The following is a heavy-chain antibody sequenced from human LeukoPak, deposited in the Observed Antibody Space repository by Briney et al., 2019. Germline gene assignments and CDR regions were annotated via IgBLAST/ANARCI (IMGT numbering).Heavy chain of an antibody. V-gene: IGHV3-48*03. CDR3: ARAEYYALTFDY. CDR2: ISSSRSNTI. CDR1: GFTFSIYE. Sequence: PGGSLRLSCAASGFTFSIYEMNWVRQAPGKGLEWVSYISSSRSNTIYYADSVKGRFTISRDNAKNSLYLQMNSLRAEDTAVYYCARAEYYALTFDYWGQGTLVTVSS. D-gene: IGHD3/OR15-3a*01. J-gene: IGHJ4*02.